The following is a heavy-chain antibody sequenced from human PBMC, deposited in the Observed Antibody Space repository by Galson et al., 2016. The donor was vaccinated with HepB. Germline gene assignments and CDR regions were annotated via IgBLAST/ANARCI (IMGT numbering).Heavy chain of an antibody. V-gene: IGHV3-43D*03. CDR1: GFTFDDYA. CDR3: AKDMAYSGSDGFDY. Sequence: SLRLSCAASGFTFDDYAMHWVRQAPGKGLEWVSLISWDGGTTYYADSVKGRFTISSNNSRNSLYLQMSSLRAEDTALYYCAKDMAYSGSDGFDYWGQGTQVAVSS. J-gene: IGHJ4*02. D-gene: IGHD5-12*01. CDR2: ISWDGGTT.